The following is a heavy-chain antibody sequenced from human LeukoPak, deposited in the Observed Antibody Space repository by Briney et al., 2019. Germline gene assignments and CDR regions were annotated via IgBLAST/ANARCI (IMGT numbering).Heavy chain of an antibody. CDR1: GFTFSSYA. J-gene: IGHJ4*02. Sequence: GGSPRLSCAASGFTFSSYAMSWVRQAPGKGLEWVSAISGSGGSTYYADSVKGRFTISRDNSRDTLYLQMNSLRAEDTAVYYCAKAPALVDTAFLDYWGQGTLVTVSS. CDR2: ISGSGGST. CDR3: AKAPALVDTAFLDY. D-gene: IGHD5-18*01. V-gene: IGHV3-23*01.